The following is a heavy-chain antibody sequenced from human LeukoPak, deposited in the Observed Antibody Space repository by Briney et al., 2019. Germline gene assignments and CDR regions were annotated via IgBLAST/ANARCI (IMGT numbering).Heavy chain of an antibody. D-gene: IGHD3-3*01. CDR1: GYTFTGYY. J-gene: IGHJ4*02. V-gene: IGHV1-2*02. Sequence: ASVKVSCKASGYTFTGYYMHWVRQAPGQGLECMGWINPNSGGPNYAQKFQGRVTMTRDTSISTAYMELSRLRSDDTAVYYCARVGVTIFGVVPDYWGQGTLVTVSS. CDR2: INPNSGGP. CDR3: ARVGVTIFGVVPDY.